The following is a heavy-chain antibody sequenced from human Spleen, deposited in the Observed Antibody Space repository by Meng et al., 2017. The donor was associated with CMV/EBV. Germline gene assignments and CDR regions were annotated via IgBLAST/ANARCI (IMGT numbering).Heavy chain of an antibody. CDR3: ARALQLTSPNYYDTTGYSFDLDYFDY. CDR2: MNCNSGNT. Sequence: ASVKVSCKTSGYTFTGYYMHWARQAPGQGPEWMGWMNCNSGNTGYVEKFQGRVTMTRDTSFSTAYMELSSLTSGDTAIYYCARALQLTSPNYYDTTGYSFDLDYFDYWGQGALVTVSS. V-gene: IGHV1-2*02. J-gene: IGHJ4*02. CDR1: GYTFTGYY. D-gene: IGHD3-22*01.